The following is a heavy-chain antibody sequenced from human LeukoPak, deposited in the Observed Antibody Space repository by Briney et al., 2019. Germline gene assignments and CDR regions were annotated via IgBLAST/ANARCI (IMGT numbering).Heavy chain of an antibody. J-gene: IGHJ3*02. V-gene: IGHV6-1*01. CDR2: TYYRSKWYN. CDR1: GDSVSTNGAA. Sequence: SQTLSLTCAISGDSVSTNGAAWNWIRQSPSRGLEWLGRTYYRSKWYNDYAVSVKSRITINPDTSKNQFSLQLNSVTPEDTAVYYCARVPYYDFQADAFDIWGQGTMVTVSS. CDR3: ARVPYYDFQADAFDI. D-gene: IGHD3-3*01.